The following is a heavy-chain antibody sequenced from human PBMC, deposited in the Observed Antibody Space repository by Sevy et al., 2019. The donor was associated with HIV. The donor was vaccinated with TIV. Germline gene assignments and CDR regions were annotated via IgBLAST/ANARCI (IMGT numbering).Heavy chain of an antibody. D-gene: IGHD3-22*01. V-gene: IGHV3-11*01. CDR1: EFTISDYSDYH. CDR3: AKDVYDSSGYYPMGAFDI. CDR2: ISGSGGTI. J-gene: IGHJ3*02. Sequence: GGSLRLSCAASEFTISDYSDYHMAWIRQAPGKGLECIAYISGSGGTIYYADSVRGRFIISRDNSKNTLYLQMNSLRAEDTAVYYCAKDVYDSSGYYPMGAFDIWGQGTLVTVSS.